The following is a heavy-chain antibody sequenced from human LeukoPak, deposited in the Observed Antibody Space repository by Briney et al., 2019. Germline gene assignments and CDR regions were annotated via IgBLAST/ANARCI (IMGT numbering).Heavy chain of an antibody. J-gene: IGHJ4*02. CDR1: GGSFSGYY. CDR3: ARDSVFLVGFDY. V-gene: IGHV4-34*01. Sequence: SETLSLTCAVYGGSFSGYYWSWIRQPPGKGLEWIGEINHSGSTNYNPSLKSRVTISVDTSKNQFSLKLSSVTAADTAVYYCARDSVFLVGFDYWGQGTLVTVSS. CDR2: INHSGST. D-gene: IGHD1-26*01.